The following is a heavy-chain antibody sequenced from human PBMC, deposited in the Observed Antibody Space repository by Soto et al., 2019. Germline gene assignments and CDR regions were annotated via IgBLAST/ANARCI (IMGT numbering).Heavy chain of an antibody. V-gene: IGHV1-46*01. Sequence: GASVKVSCKASGYTFTSYYIQWVRQAPGQGLEWMGIINPSGGSTSYAQKFQGRVTMTRDTSTSTVYMELSSLRSEDTAVYYCMILGDIVVVPAAILSKGDFDYWGQGTLVTVSS. J-gene: IGHJ4*02. CDR2: INPSGGST. CDR3: MILGDIVVVPAAILSKGDFDY. CDR1: GYTFTSYY. D-gene: IGHD2-2*01.